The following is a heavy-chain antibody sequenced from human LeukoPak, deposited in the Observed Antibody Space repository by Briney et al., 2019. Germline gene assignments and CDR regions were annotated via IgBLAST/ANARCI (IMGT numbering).Heavy chain of an antibody. D-gene: IGHD2/OR15-2a*01. V-gene: IGHV4-61*02. CDR2: IYTSGST. CDR1: GGSISSGSYY. J-gene: IGHJ4*02. CDR3: GRDFNTFDY. Sequence: PSQTLSLTCTVSGGSISSGSYYWSWTRQPAGKGLEWIGRIYTSGSTNYNPSLKSRVTISVDTSKNQFSLKLSSVTAADTAVYYCGRDFNTFDYWGQGTLVTVSS.